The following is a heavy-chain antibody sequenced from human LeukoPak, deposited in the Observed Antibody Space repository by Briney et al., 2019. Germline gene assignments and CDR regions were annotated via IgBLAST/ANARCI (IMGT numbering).Heavy chain of an antibody. Sequence: GGSLRLSCAASGFTFSSYAMSWLRQAPRKGLEWGSAISNSGGSTYYADSVKGRFSISRDNSKNTLFLQMNSLRAEDTAVYYCILTLELDFWGQGTLVTVSS. CDR1: GFTFSSYA. V-gene: IGHV3-23*01. D-gene: IGHD1-1*01. J-gene: IGHJ4*02. CDR2: ISNSGGST. CDR3: ILTLELDF.